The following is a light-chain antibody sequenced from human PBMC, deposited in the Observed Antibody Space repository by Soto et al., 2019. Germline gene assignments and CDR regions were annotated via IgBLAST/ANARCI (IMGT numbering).Light chain of an antibody. CDR2: RTS. Sequence: EIVMTQSPATLSVSPGERATLSCRASQSVSSNLAWYQQKPGQAPRLLIYRTSTRATGIPARFSGTGSGGTEFTLTISSLQSEDFAVYYCQQHNDWPPWTFGQGTKVEI. CDR1: QSVSSN. J-gene: IGKJ1*01. V-gene: IGKV3-15*01. CDR3: QQHNDWPPWT.